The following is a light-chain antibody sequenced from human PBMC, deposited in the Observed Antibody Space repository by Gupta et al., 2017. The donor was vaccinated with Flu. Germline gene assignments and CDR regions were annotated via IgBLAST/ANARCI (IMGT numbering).Light chain of an antibody. J-gene: IGKJ1*01. V-gene: IGKV3-11*01. Sequence: ETVLTQSPATLSLSPGERATLSCRASQSVSSYLAWYQQKPGQAPRLLIYDASNRATGIPARFSGSGSGTDFTLTISSLEPEDFAIYYCQQRYNWQTFGQGTKVEIK. CDR1: QSVSSY. CDR2: DAS. CDR3: QQRYNWQT.